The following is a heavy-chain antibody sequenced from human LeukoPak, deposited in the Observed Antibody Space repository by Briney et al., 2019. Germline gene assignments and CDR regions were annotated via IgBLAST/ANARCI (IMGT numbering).Heavy chain of an antibody. CDR2: IKQDGSEK. D-gene: IGHD5-18*01. CDR1: GFTFXSYW. J-gene: IGHJ4*02. CDR3: ARDLSGVTGYTYGRGIDY. Sequence: LRLXCXASGFTFXSYWMSWVRQAPGKGLEWVANIKQDGSEKYYVDSVKGRFTISRDNAKTSLYLQMNSLRAEDTAVYYCARDLSGVTGYTYGRGIDYWGQGTLVTVSS. V-gene: IGHV3-7*01.